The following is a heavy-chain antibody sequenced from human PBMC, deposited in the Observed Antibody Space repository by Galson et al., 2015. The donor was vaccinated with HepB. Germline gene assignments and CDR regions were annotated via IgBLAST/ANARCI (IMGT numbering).Heavy chain of an antibody. CDR2: ISYGASNK. V-gene: IGHV3-30-3*01. CDR1: GFTFRNYV. D-gene: IGHD4-11*01. Sequence: SLRLSCAASGFTFRNYVMHWVRQAPGTGLEWVALISYGASNKYYADSVKGRFTISRDNSKNTLYLQMNSLSPDDTAVYFCTRDPDYGNYGDYGMDVWGQGTTVTVSS. CDR3: TRDPDYGNYGDYGMDV. J-gene: IGHJ6*02.